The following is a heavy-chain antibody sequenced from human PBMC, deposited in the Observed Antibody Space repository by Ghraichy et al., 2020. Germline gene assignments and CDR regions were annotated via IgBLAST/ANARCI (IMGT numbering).Heavy chain of an antibody. V-gene: IGHV4-34*12. CDR1: ATLSTGYH. Sequence: SETLSLTCPSRATLSTGYHRNCIRLYPSHILKCTGEILHSRNTKYSPSLQSRVTMSVDTSKNHFSLTLNSVTAADTAVYYCRVWVTDGAFGVWRQGTMVT. J-gene: IGHJ3*01. D-gene: IGHD2-8*01. CDR3: RVWVTDGAFGV. CDR2: ILHSRNT.